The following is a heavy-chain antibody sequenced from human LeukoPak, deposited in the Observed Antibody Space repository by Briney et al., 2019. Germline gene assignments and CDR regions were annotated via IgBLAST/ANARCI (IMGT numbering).Heavy chain of an antibody. Sequence: PGRSLRLSCTASGFTFGDYAMSWVRQAPGKGLEWVGFIRSKAYGGTTEYAASVKGRFTISRDDSKSIAYLQMNSLKTEDTAVYYCTRERTDGPIQLEDYWGQGTLVTVSS. V-gene: IGHV3-49*04. CDR1: GFTFGDYA. D-gene: IGHD5-18*01. J-gene: IGHJ4*02. CDR3: TRERTDGPIQLEDY. CDR2: IRSKAYGGTT.